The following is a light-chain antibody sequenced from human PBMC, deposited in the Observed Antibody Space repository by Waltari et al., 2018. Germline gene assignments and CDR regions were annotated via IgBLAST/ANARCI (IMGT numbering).Light chain of an antibody. CDR2: LNSDGSH. V-gene: IGLV4-69*01. CDR1: TGHTNSA. J-gene: IGLJ3*02. CDR3: QTWLTHSRV. Sequence: VLPQSPSVSASLGASVKVTCTLNTGHTNSAIAWTAQRPEKGPRLLIKLNSDGSHIKGDGIPYRFSGSSSGADRHLIISSVQSEDEADYYCQTWLTHSRVFGGGTKVTVL.